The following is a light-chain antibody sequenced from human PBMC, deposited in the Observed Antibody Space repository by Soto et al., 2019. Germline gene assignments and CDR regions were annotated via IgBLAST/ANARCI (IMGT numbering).Light chain of an antibody. CDR3: GTWDSRLSAVV. Sequence: QSVLTQPPSVSAAPGQKVTISCSGSISNIENNYVSWYQQVPGTAPKLLIFDNNKRPSGIPVRFSGSKSGTSATLGITGLQTGDEADYYCGTWDSRLSAVVFGGGTQLTVL. J-gene: IGLJ2*01. CDR1: ISNIENNY. V-gene: IGLV1-51*01. CDR2: DNN.